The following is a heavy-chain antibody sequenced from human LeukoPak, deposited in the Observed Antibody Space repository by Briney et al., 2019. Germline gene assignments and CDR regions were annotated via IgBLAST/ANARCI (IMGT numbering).Heavy chain of an antibody. CDR3: ARSVLGYSYGLHIDY. D-gene: IGHD5-18*01. V-gene: IGHV4-59*01. CDR2: IHYRGNT. CDR1: GGSISSYY. J-gene: IGHJ4*02. Sequence: KPSETLSLTCTVSGGSISSYYWSWIRQPPGKGLEWIGYIHYRGNTNYNPSLKSRVTISVDTSKNQFSLKLSSLTAADTAVYYCARSVLGYSYGLHIDYWGQGTLVTVSS.